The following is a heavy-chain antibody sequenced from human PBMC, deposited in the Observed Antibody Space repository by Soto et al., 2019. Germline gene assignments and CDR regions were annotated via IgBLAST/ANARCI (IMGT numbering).Heavy chain of an antibody. J-gene: IGHJ6*02. Sequence: PGGSLRLSCAASGFPFDDYTMHWVRQAPGKGLEWVSLISWDGGSTYYADSVKGRFTISRDNSNNSLYLQMNSLRTEDTALYYCAKDLNGNPHNWNDECCGMDVWGQGTTVTVSS. D-gene: IGHD1-20*01. V-gene: IGHV3-43*01. CDR1: GFPFDDYT. CDR2: ISWDGGST. CDR3: AKDLNGNPHNWNDECCGMDV.